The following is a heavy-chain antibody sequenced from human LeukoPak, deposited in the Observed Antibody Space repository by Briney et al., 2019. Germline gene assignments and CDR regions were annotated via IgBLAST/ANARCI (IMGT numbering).Heavy chain of an antibody. V-gene: IGHV3-23*01. CDR1: GSTFSSYA. J-gene: IGHJ4*02. CDR3: AKGVYYYGSGNYYNFNY. CDR2: ISGSGGST. Sequence: GGSLRLSCAASGSTFSSYAMSWVRQAPGKGLEWASAISGSGGSTYYAASVKGRFTISRDNSKNSLHLQMNSLRAEDTAVYYCAKGVYYYGSGNYYNFNYWGQGTLVTVSS. D-gene: IGHD3-10*01.